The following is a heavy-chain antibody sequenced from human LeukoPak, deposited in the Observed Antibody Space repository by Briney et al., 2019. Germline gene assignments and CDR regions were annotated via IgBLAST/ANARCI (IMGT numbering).Heavy chain of an antibody. CDR2: IYTSGST. V-gene: IGHV4-61*02. CDR1: GGSISSGSYY. CDR3: ARGPTTVVTLYYYYYYYMDV. D-gene: IGHD4-23*01. Sequence: PSETLSLTYTVSGGSISSGSYYWSWIRQPAGKGLEWIGRIYTSGSTNYNPSLKSRVTISVDTSKNQLSLKLSSVTAADTAVYYCARGPTTVVTLYYYYYYYMDVWGKGTTVTVSS. J-gene: IGHJ6*03.